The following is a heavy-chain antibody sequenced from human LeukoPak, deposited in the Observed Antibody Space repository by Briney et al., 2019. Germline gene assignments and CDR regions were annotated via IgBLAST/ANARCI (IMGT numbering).Heavy chain of an antibody. D-gene: IGHD2/OR15-2a*01. V-gene: IGHV3-49*04. J-gene: IGHJ3*02. CDR3: TRENTGAFDI. CDR2: IRSKAYGGTT. CDR1: GFTFGDYA. Sequence: GGSLRLSCTAPGFTFGDYAMSWVRRAPGKGLEWVGFIRSKAYGGTTEYAASVKGRFTISRDDSKSIAYLQMNSLKTEDTAVYYCTRENTGAFDIWGQGTMVTVSS.